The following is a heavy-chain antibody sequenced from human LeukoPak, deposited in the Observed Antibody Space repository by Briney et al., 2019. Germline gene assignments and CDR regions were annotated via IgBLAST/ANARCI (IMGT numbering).Heavy chain of an antibody. CDR2: IYTSGST. CDR1: GGSISSYY. CDR3: ASGLLPTDYYYYYGMDV. Sequence: SETLSLTCSVSGGSISSYYWSWIRQPAGKGLGWIGRIYTSGSTNYNPSLKSRVTMSVDTSKNQFSLKLSSVTAADTAVYYCASGLLPTDYYYYYGMDVWGQGTTVTVSS. D-gene: IGHD4/OR15-4a*01. J-gene: IGHJ6*02. V-gene: IGHV4-4*07.